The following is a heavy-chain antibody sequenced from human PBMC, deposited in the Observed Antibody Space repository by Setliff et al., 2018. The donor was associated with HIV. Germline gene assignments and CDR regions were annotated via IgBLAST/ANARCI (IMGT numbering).Heavy chain of an antibody. CDR2: IHHSGNT. J-gene: IGHJ6*03. Sequence: PGGSLRLSCAASGFTFSYYSMNWVRQAPGKGLEWVASIHHSGNTYHNPSLKSRVTMSVDTSKNQVSLKLTSVTAEDTAVYYCGRGEDYGSGTVYMDVWGKGTTVTVSS. CDR1: GFTFSYYS. CDR3: GRGEDYGSGTVYMDV. V-gene: IGHV4-38-2*01. D-gene: IGHD3-10*01.